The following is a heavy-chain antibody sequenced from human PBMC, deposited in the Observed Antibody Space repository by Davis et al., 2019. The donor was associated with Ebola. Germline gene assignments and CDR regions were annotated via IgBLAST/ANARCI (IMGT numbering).Heavy chain of an antibody. CDR2: INHSGVT. CDR1: GGSFSGYY. J-gene: IGHJ5*02. Sequence: SETLSLTCAVYGGSFSGYYWSWIRQPPGKGLEWIGEINHSGVTNYNPSLKTRVTISVDTSKNQFSLKLSSVTAADTAVYYCARCSHDYDFWSGYCNWFDPWGQGTLVTVSS. CDR3: ARCSHDYDFWSGYCNWFDP. D-gene: IGHD3-3*01. V-gene: IGHV4-34*01.